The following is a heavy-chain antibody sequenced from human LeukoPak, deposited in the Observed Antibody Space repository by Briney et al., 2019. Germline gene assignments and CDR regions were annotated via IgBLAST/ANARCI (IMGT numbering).Heavy chain of an antibody. V-gene: IGHV1-69*05. CDR1: GGTFSSYA. CDR3: ASESYCGGDCYSYY. CDR2: IIPIFGTA. J-gene: IGHJ4*02. D-gene: IGHD2-21*01. Sequence: ASVKVSCKASGGTFSSYAISWVRQAPGQGLEWMGGIIPIFGTADYAQKFQGRVTITTDESTSTAYMELSSLRSEDTAVYYCASESYCGGDCYSYYWGQGTLVTVSS.